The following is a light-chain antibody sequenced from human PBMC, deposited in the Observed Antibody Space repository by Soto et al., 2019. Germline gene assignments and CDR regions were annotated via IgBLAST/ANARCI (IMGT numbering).Light chain of an antibody. V-gene: IGLV2-11*01. CDR2: DVS. Sequence: QSALTQPRSVSGSPGQSVTISCTGTSSDVGGYNYVSWYQQHPGKAPKLMIYDVSKRPSGVPDRFSGSKSGNTASLTISGLQAEDEADYYCCSYAGSYNLWVFGGGTKVTVL. J-gene: IGLJ3*02. CDR3: CSYAGSYNLWV. CDR1: SSDVGGYNY.